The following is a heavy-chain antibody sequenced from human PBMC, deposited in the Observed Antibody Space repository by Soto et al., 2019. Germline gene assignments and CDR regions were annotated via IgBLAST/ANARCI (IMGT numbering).Heavy chain of an antibody. CDR1: GGSISSYY. J-gene: IGHJ5*02. CDR3: ARVTSAAIGAWFDP. D-gene: IGHD2-2*01. V-gene: IGHV4-59*01. Sequence: SETLSLTCTVSGGSISSYYWSWIRQPPGKGLEWIGYIYYSGSTNYNPSLKSRVTISVDTSKNQFSLKLSSVTAADTAVYYCARVTSAAIGAWFDPWGQGTLVTVSS. CDR2: IYYSGST.